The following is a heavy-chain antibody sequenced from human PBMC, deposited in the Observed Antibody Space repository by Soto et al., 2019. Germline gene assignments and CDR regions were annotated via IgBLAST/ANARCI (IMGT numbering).Heavy chain of an antibody. CDR2: ISGSGGST. V-gene: IGHV3-23*01. CDR1: GFTFSSYA. D-gene: IGHD5-18*01. Sequence: PGGSLRLSCAASGFTFSSYAMSWVRQAPGKGLEWVSAISGSGGSTYYADSVKGRFTISRDNSKNTLYLQMNSLRAEDTAVYYCARGGQLAFEPIGVFNYWGQGTLVTVSS. J-gene: IGHJ4*02. CDR3: ARGGQLAFEPIGVFNY.